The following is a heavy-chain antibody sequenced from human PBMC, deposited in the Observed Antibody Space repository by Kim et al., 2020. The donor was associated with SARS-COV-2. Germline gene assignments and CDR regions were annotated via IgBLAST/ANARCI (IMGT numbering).Heavy chain of an antibody. D-gene: IGHD3-10*01. CDR3: ARDEYYYGSGKNY. V-gene: IGHV5-10-1*01. Sequence: YSPSFQGHVTISADKSISTAYLQWSSLKASDTAMYYCARDEYYYGSGKNYWGQGTLVTVSS. J-gene: IGHJ4*02.